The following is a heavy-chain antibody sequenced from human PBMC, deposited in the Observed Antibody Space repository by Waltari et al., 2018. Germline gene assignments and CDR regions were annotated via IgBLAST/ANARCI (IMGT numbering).Heavy chain of an antibody. D-gene: IGHD3-10*01. J-gene: IGHJ6*03. CDR2: IIPIFGTA. CDR1: GGTFSSYA. V-gene: IGHV1-69*12. CDR3: AGHYGSGSYYPRGDYYYMDV. Sequence: QVQLVQSGAEVKKPGSSVKVSCKASGGTFSSYAISWVRQAPGQGLEWMGGIIPIFGTANYAQKFQGRGTITAAESTSTAYMELSSLRSEDTAVYYCAGHYGSGSYYPRGDYYYMDVWGKGTTVTVSS.